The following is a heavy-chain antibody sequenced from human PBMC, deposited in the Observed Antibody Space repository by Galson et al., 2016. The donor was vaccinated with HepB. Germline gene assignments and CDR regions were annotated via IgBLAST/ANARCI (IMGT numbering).Heavy chain of an antibody. D-gene: IGHD3-9*01. V-gene: IGHV5-51*01. CDR1: GYIFTTYW. J-gene: IGHJ5*02. Sequence: QSGAEVKKPGESLKISCKGSGYIFTTYWVVWVRQMPGKGLEWMGSIYPGNSDTKYSPSFQGQVTISADKSVNTAYLQWRSLKASDTAIYYCATQPHYDILTGYRFDPWGQGTRVIVSS. CDR2: IYPGNSDT. CDR3: ATQPHYDILTGYRFDP.